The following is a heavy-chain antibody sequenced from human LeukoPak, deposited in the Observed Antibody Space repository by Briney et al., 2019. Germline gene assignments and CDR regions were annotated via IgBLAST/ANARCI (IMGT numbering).Heavy chain of an antibody. D-gene: IGHD3-3*01. J-gene: IGHJ6*03. CDR1: GGSFSGYY. CDR2: INHSGST. V-gene: IGHV4-34*01. CDR3: AREFPVITYYDFWSGYYPYYYYYMDV. Sequence: SETLSLTCAVYGGSFSGYYWSWIRQPPGKGLEWIGEINHSGSTNYNPSLKSRVTISVDTSKNQFSLKLSSVTAADAAVYYCAREFPVITYYDFWSGYYPYYYYYMDVWGKGTTVTVSS.